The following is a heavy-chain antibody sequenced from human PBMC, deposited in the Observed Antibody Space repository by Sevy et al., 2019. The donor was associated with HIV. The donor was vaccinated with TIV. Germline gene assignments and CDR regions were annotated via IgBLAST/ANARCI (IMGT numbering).Heavy chain of an antibody. CDR1: GFTFSSAW. V-gene: IGHV3-15*01. Sequence: GGSLRLSCTASGFTFSSAWMSWVRQAPGKGLEWVVRIKSEFDGGAIDYAAPVKGRITIASEDSKNTVYLQMNSLKTEDTDVYYCITDPAYRGYDEEVRNYYFYGIDVWGQGTTVTVSS. CDR2: IKSEFDGGAI. CDR3: ITDPAYRGYDEEVRNYYFYGIDV. D-gene: IGHD5-12*01. J-gene: IGHJ6*02.